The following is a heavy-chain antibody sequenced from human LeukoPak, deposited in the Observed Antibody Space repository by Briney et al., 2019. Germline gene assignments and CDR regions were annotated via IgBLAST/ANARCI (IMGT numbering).Heavy chain of an antibody. CDR2: IYYTGST. D-gene: IGHD3-22*01. V-gene: IGHV4-59*12. Sequence: SETLSLTCTVSGTSITNYYWSWIRQSPGKGLEWIGYIYYTGSTNYNPSLKSRVTMSVDTSKNQFSLKLSSVTAADTAVYYCARGYYYDSSGYPYYFDYWGQGNLVTVSS. CDR1: GTSITNYY. CDR3: ARGYYYDSSGYPYYFDY. J-gene: IGHJ4*02.